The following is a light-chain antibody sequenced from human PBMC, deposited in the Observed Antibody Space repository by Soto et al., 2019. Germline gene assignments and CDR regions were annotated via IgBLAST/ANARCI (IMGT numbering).Light chain of an antibody. J-gene: IGLJ1*01. CDR2: NVN. V-gene: IGLV2-14*01. CDR1: SSDVGNYNY. CDR3: SSITSSTTYV. Sequence: QSALTQSASVSGSPGQSITISCTGTSSDVGNYNYVSWYQQHPGEVPKLIIFNVNNRPSGVSNRFSGSKSGNTASLTISGLQAEDEADNYCSSITSSTTYVFGTGTKVTVL.